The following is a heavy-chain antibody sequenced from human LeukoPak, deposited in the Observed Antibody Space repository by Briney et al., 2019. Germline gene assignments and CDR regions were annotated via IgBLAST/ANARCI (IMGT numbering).Heavy chain of an antibody. CDR2: IGPYNGNT. CDR3: ARDQDSLVRGVIGY. V-gene: IGHV1-18*01. Sequence: ASVKVSCKASGYTFTSYGISWVRQAPGQGLEWMGWIGPYNGNTNYAQNLQGRVTMTTDTSTSTAYMELGSLGSDDTAVHYCARDQDSLVRGVIGYWGQGTLVTVSS. CDR1: GYTFTSYG. J-gene: IGHJ4*02. D-gene: IGHD3-10*01.